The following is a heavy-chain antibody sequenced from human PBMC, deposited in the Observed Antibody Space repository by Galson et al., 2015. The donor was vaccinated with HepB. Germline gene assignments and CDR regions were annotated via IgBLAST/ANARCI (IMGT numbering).Heavy chain of an antibody. CDR3: AREETAITAFDI. V-gene: IGHV6-1*01. CDR1: GDSVSSNSAA. Sequence: CAISGDSVSSNSAAWTWIRQSPSRGLEWLGRTYYTSKWYNDYAVSVKSRITINPDTSKNQFSLQLNSVTPEDTAVYYCAREETAITAFDIWGQGTMVTVSS. CDR2: TYYTSKWYN. J-gene: IGHJ3*02. D-gene: IGHD3-3*01.